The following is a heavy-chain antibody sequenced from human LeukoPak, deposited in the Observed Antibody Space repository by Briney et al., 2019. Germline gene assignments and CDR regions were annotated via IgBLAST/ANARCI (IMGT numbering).Heavy chain of an antibody. CDR3: AKVGYNDILTGDYKDYFDY. CDR1: RFTFSNYA. D-gene: IGHD3-9*01. J-gene: IGHJ4*02. Sequence: GGSLRLSCAASRFTFSNYAMSWVRQAPEKGLEWVSVTSGSGGTAYYADSVKGRFTISRDNSKNTLDLQMNGLRAEDTAVYYCAKVGYNDILTGDYKDYFDYWGQGTLVTVSS. V-gene: IGHV3-23*01. CDR2: TSGSGGTA.